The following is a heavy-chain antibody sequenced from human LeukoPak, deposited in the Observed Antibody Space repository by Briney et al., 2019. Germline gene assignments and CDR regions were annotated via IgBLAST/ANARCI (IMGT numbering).Heavy chain of an antibody. D-gene: IGHD3-10*01. CDR3: ARHYHYGSGTYRPFDI. J-gene: IGHJ3*02. CDR2: INHSGST. CDR1: GGSFSGYY. Sequence: PSETLSLTCAVYGGSFSGYYWSWIRQPPGKGLEWIGEINHSGSTNYNPSLKSRVTISVDTSKNQFSLKLSSVTAADTAVYYCARHYHYGSGTYRPFDIWGQGTMVTVSS. V-gene: IGHV4-34*01.